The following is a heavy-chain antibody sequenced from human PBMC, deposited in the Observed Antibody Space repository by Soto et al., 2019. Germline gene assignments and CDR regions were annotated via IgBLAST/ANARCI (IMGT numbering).Heavy chain of an antibody. V-gene: IGHV3-7*03. Sequence: EVQLEESGGGLVQPGGSLRLSCVASGFIFSGYWMTWVRQAPGKGLEWLANVRQNGDEGYYVDSVKGRFTISRDNAKNSVFLQMNSLRAEDTAVYYCARDNWGNDFWGQGTLVTVSS. CDR1: GFIFSGYW. CDR2: VRQNGDEG. CDR3: ARDNWGNDF. D-gene: IGHD7-27*01. J-gene: IGHJ4*02.